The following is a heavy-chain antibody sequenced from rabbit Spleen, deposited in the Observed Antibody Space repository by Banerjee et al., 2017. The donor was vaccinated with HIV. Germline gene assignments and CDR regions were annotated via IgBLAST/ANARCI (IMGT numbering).Heavy chain of an antibody. J-gene: IGHJ6*01. CDR2: IDAGSSGFT. D-gene: IGHD1-1*01. CDR3: ARDTSSSFSSYGMDL. CDR1: GVSFNGNSY. V-gene: IGHV1S45*01. Sequence: QEQLEESGGDLVKPEASLTLTCIASGVSFNGNSYMCWVRQAPGKGLEWIACIDAGSSGFTYFASWAKGHFTISRTSSTTVTLQMTSLTAADTATYFCARDTSSSFSSYGMDLWGPGTLVTVS.